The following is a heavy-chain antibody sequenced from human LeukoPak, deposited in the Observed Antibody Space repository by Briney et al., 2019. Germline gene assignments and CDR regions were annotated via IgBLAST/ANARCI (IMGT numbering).Heavy chain of an antibody. V-gene: IGHV3-23*01. J-gene: IGHJ4*02. CDR1: GFTFTSFA. D-gene: IGHD6-19*01. CDR3: TKLEQWQPQRYFFEY. CDR2: FSGTTST. Sequence: GGSLRLSCAASGFTFTSFAMSWVRQAPGKGLEWVSTFSGTTSTYYEDSVKGRVTISRDNSKNTLYLQMNSLRADDTAVYYCTKLEQWQPQRYFFEYWGQGALVTVAS.